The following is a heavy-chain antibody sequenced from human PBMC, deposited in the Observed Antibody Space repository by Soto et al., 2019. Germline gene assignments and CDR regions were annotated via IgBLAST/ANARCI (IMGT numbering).Heavy chain of an antibody. Sequence: GSLRLAIAASGFTFSDYDMSWIRPAPGKGLEWVSYIGSSDNIIYYADSVKGRFTISRDNAKNSLYLQMNSLRAEDTAVYYCARDLGYYESSGYFDYWGQGTLVTVS. CDR2: IGSSDNII. J-gene: IGHJ4*02. D-gene: IGHD3-22*01. CDR1: GFTFSDYD. CDR3: ARDLGYYESSGYFDY. V-gene: IGHV3-11*01.